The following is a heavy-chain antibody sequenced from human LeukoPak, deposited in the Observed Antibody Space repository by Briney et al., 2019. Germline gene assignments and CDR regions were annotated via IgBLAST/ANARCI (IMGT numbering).Heavy chain of an antibody. CDR3: AKVVSGYHFDY. J-gene: IGHJ4*02. V-gene: IGHV3-23*01. Sequence: GGSLRLSCAASGFTFSSYGMSWVRRAPGKGPEWVSGISGSGGNTYYADSVKGRFTISRDNSHNSLYLQMNTLRAEDTAVYYCAKVVSGYHFDYWGQGTLVTAAS. CDR1: GFTFSSYG. D-gene: IGHD5-12*01. CDR2: ISGSGGNT.